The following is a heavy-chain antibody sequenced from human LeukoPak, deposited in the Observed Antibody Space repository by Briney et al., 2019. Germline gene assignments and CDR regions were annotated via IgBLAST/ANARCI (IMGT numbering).Heavy chain of an antibody. J-gene: IGHJ4*02. CDR2: IYYSGST. CDR1: GGSISSYY. CDR3: ARYKVAVADNGEFFDY. V-gene: IGHV4-59*01. D-gene: IGHD6-19*01. Sequence: SETLSLTCTVSGGSISSYYWSWIRQPPGKGLEGIGYIYYSGSTNYNPSLKSRVTISVDTSKNQFSLKLSSVTAADTAVYYCARYKVAVADNGEFFDYWGQGTLVTVSS.